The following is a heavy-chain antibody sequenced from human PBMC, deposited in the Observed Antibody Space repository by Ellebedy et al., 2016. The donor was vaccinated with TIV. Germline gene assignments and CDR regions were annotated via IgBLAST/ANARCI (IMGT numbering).Heavy chain of an antibody. D-gene: IGHD1-26*01. V-gene: IGHV3-21*01. CDR3: AKVSIGSYKTDFDY. Sequence: PGGSLRLSCAASGFTFSSYAMNWVRQAPGKGLEWVSYIDGSGGFINYADSVKGRFTISRDNAKTSLYLQMNSLRAEDTAVYYCAKVSIGSYKTDFDYWGQGILVTVSS. CDR1: GFTFSSYA. J-gene: IGHJ4*02. CDR2: IDGSGGFI.